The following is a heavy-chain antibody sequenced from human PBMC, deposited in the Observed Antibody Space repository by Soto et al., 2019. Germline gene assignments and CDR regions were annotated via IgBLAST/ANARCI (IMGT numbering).Heavy chain of an antibody. CDR2: VYYSGST. CDR3: ARGVLRLLHWFDP. CDR1: GASVNSENYY. J-gene: IGHJ5*02. Sequence: SETLSLTCTVSGASVNSENYYWSWIRQPPGKGLEWIGYVYYSGSTNYNPSLKSRATISLDTYKNQFSLKMTSMTSADTAFYYCARGVLRLLHWFDPWGHGTLVT. D-gene: IGHD3-3*01. V-gene: IGHV4-61*01.